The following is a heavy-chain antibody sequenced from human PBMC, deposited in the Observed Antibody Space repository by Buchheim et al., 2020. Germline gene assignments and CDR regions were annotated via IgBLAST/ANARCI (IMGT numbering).Heavy chain of an antibody. D-gene: IGHD1-1*01. J-gene: IGHJ6*02. CDR3: ARETGTTHDLYYYYGMDV. CDR1: GYTFTSYY. CDR2: INPSGGST. Sequence: QVQLVQSGAEVKKPGASVKVSCKASGYTFTSYYMHWVRQAPGQGLEWMGIINPSGGSTSYAQKFQGRVTMTRDTSTSTAYMELSSLRSEDTAVYYCARETGTTHDLYYYYGMDVWGQGTT. V-gene: IGHV1-46*03.